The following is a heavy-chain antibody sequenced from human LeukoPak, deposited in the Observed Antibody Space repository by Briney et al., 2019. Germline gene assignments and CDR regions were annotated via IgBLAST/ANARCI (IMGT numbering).Heavy chain of an antibody. J-gene: IGHJ6*03. D-gene: IGHD1-20*01. V-gene: IGHV4-38-2*02. Sequence: SETLSLTCTVSGYSISSGYYWGWIRQPPGKGLEWIGSIYHSGSTYYNPSLKSRVTISVDTSKNQFSLELSSVTAADTAVYYCAREVTGTTNYYYYYYMDVWGKGTTVTVSS. CDR2: IYHSGST. CDR3: AREVTGTTNYYYYYYMDV. CDR1: GYSISSGYY.